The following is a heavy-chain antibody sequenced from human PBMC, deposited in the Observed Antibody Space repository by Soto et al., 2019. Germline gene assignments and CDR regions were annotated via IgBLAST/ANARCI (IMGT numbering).Heavy chain of an antibody. CDR1: GGTFSSYA. D-gene: IGHD3-22*01. J-gene: IGHJ5*02. CDR2: IIPIFGTA. Sequence: ASVKVSCKASGGTFSSYAISWVRQAPGQGLEWMGGIIPIFGTANYAQKFQGRVTITADKSTSTAYMELSSLRSEDTAVYYCARRYYDSSGYQVWFDPWGQGTLVTVSS. CDR3: ARRYYDSSGYQVWFDP. V-gene: IGHV1-69*06.